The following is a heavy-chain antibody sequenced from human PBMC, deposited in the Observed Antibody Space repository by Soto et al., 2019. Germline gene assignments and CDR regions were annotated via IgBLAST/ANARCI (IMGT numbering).Heavy chain of an antibody. Sequence: ASVKVSCKASGYTFSNYGITWVRQAPGQGLEWMGWTSGYDGNTNYAQNFQGRVTMTTDPSTRTAYMELRSLRSDDTAVYYCARKSSSSSWFDPWGQGTLVTVSS. V-gene: IGHV1-18*01. CDR2: TSGYDGNT. D-gene: IGHD6-6*01. J-gene: IGHJ5*02. CDR1: GYTFSNYG. CDR3: ARKSSSSSWFDP.